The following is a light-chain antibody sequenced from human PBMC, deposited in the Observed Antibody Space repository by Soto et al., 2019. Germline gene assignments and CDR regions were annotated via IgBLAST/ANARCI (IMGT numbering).Light chain of an antibody. CDR3: QQLNSYPFT. V-gene: IGKV1-13*02. Sequence: AIHLTQSPSSLSASVGDRVTITCRASQGISSALAWYQHKPGRPPRVLIYDASSLQSGVPSRFSGRESGTECTLTISSRQPEYSATYYCQQLNSYPFTFGQGTRLEIK. J-gene: IGKJ5*01. CDR2: DAS. CDR1: QGISSA.